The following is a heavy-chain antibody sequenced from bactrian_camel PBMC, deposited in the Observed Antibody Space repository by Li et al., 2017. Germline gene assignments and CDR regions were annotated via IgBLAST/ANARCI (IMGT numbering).Heavy chain of an antibody. V-gene: IGHV3S53*01. D-gene: IGHD6*01. CDR3: AADSTVVAGTPYVY. Sequence: HVQLVESGGGSVQAGGSLRLSCAASGYTYSTYCMGWFRQVPGNEREPLASIDSDGRTSVADSVKGRFTISRDNAKNTVYLQMNSLKSEDTALYSCAADSTVVAGTPYVYWGQGTQVTVS. J-gene: IGHJ4*01. CDR1: GYTYSTYC. CDR2: IDSDGRT.